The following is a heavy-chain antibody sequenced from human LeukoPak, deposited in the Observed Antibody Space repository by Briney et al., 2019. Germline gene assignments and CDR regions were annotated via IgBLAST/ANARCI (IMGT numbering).Heavy chain of an antibody. J-gene: IGHJ4*02. Sequence: PGGSLRLSCAASGFTFNSCAVSWVRQAPGKGLEWVSSISSSGVSTYYADSVKGRFTISRDSSENTLYLQMNSLRAEDTAVYYCAKHPNPIWGGFDYWGQGTLVTVSS. CDR2: ISSSGVST. CDR1: GFTFNSCA. V-gene: IGHV3-23*01. D-gene: IGHD3-10*01. CDR3: AKHPNPIWGGFDY.